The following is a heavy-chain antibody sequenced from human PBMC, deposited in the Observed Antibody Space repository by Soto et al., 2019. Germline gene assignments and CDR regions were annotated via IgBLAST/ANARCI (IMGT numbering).Heavy chain of an antibody. J-gene: IGHJ4*02. CDR3: ERENSYRSRWSLPFDY. CDR2: ISANNGNT. V-gene: IGHV1-18*04. CDR1: GYTLTSYY. Sequence: DSVKVSCKASGYTLTSYYMHWVRQAPGQGLEWMGWISANNGNTNYAQRLQGRVTMTTDTSTSTAYMELRSLRSDDTAVYYCERENSYRSRWSLPFDYWGQVNLVTVSS. D-gene: IGHD6-13*01.